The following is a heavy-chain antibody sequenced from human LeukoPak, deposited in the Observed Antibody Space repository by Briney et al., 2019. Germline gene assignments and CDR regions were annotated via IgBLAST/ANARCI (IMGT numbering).Heavy chain of an antibody. CDR3: AKLPGRIAAAGLNYYYYGMDV. D-gene: IGHD6-13*01. CDR1: GFTFSSYA. Sequence: PGGSLRLSCAASGFTFSSYAMSWVRQAPGKGLEWVSAISGSGGGTYYADSVKGRFTISRDNSKNTLYLQMNSLRAEDTAVYYCAKLPGRIAAAGLNYYYYGMDVWGQGTTVTVSS. J-gene: IGHJ6*02. CDR2: ISGSGGGT. V-gene: IGHV3-23*01.